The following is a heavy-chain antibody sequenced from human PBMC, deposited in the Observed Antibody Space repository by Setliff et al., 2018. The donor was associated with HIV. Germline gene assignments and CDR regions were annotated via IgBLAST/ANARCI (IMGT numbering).Heavy chain of an antibody. CDR2: IYLSGST. V-gene: IGHV4-38-2*01. J-gene: IGHJ6*02. Sequence: SETLSLTCAVSGYSISGSYYWAWIRQPPGRGLEWIANIYLSGSTNYNPSLKGRVTISLDTSKNQFYLKLNSVTAADTAIYYCTRGGPTVAYGVDVWGQGTTVTVSS. D-gene: IGHD4-17*01. CDR3: TRGGPTVAYGVDV. CDR1: GYSISGSYY.